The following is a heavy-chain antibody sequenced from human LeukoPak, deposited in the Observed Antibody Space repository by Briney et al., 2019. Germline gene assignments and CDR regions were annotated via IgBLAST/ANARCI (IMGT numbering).Heavy chain of an antibody. D-gene: IGHD6-13*01. CDR2: ISGSGGST. J-gene: IGHJ4*02. Sequence: PGGSLRLSCAASGFTFSSYAMSWVRQAPGKGLEWVSAISGSGGSTYYADSVKGRFTISRDNSKNTPYLQMNSLRAEDTAVYYCAKGQQLESDYFDYWGQGTLVTVSS. CDR3: AKGQQLESDYFDY. V-gene: IGHV3-23*01. CDR1: GFTFSSYA.